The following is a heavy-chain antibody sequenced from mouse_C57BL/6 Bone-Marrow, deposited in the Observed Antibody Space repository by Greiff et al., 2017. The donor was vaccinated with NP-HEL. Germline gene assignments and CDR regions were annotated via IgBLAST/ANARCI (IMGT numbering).Heavy chain of an antibody. CDR3: AREGIYYGSSYNFDY. V-gene: IGHV1-19*01. D-gene: IGHD1-1*01. J-gene: IGHJ2*01. CDR1: GYTFTDYY. Sequence: EVKLQESGPVLVKPGASVKMSCKASGYTFTDYYMNWVKQSHGKSLEWIGVINPYNGGTSYNQKFKGKATLTVDKSSSTAYMELNSLTSEDSAVYYCAREGIYYGSSYNFDYWGQGTTLTVSS. CDR2: INPYNGGT.